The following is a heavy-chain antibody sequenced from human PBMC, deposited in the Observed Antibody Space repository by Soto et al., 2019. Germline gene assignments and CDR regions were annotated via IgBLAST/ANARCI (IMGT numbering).Heavy chain of an antibody. CDR1: GFTFSSYW. J-gene: IGHJ4*02. Sequence: EVQLVESGGGLVQPGGSLRLSCAASGFTFSSYWMHWVRQAPGKGLVWVSRINSDGSSTSYADSVKGRFTISRDNAKNKLYVQMNSLRAEDTDVYYCVREFWGSYEYWGQGTLVNVSS. CDR3: VREFWGSYEY. CDR2: INSDGSST. D-gene: IGHD3-16*01. V-gene: IGHV3-74*01.